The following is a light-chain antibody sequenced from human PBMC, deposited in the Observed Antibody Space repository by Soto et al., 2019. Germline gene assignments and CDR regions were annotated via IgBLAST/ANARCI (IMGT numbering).Light chain of an antibody. Sequence: QSVLTQPPSASGTPGQSVTISCSGSSSNIGTNTVNWYQQLPGTAPKLLIYSHNQRPSGVPDRFSGSKSGTSASLAITGLQAEDEADYYCQSYDSSLSGYMFGGGTKLTVL. CDR2: SHN. J-gene: IGLJ3*02. CDR3: QSYDSSLSGYM. V-gene: IGLV1-44*01. CDR1: SSNIGTNT.